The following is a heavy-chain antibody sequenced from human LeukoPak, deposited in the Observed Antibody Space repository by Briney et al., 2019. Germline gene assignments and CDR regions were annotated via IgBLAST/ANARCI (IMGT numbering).Heavy chain of an antibody. V-gene: IGHV4-34*01. Sequence: SETLPLTCAVYGGSFSGYYWSWIRQPPGKGLEWIGEINHSGSTNYNPSLKSRVTISVGTSKNQFSLKLSSVTAADTAVYYCARSQWEPIDYWGQGTLVTVSS. J-gene: IGHJ4*02. CDR2: INHSGST. CDR1: GGSFSGYY. D-gene: IGHD1-26*01. CDR3: ARSQWEPIDY.